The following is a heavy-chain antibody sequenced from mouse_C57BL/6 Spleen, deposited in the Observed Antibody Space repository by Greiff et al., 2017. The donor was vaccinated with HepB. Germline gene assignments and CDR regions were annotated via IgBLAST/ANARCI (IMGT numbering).Heavy chain of an antibody. CDR1: GYTFTDYN. J-gene: IGHJ3*01. CDR2: INPNNGGT. Sequence: VQLQQSGPELVKPGASVKMSCKASGYTFTDYNMHWVKQSHGKSLEWIGYINPNNGGTSYNQKFKGKATLTVNKSSSTAYMELRSLTSEDSAVYYCARWEAYYSNYWGFAYWGQGTLVTVSA. V-gene: IGHV1-22*01. D-gene: IGHD2-5*01. CDR3: ARWEAYYSNYWGFAY.